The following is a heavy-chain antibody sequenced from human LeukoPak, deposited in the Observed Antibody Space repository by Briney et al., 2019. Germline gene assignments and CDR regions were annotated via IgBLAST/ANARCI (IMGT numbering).Heavy chain of an antibody. D-gene: IGHD5-18*01. CDR3: ALWSYYYYGLDV. J-gene: IGHJ6*02. V-gene: IGHV3-72*01. Sequence: GGSLRLSCAASGFTSSDRDMDWVRQAPGKGLEWVGRSRNKAKSHTTEYAASVKGRFTISRDNSNNSVWLQMNSLKSEDTAVYYCALWSYYYYGLDVWGQGTTVTVSS. CDR2: SRNKAKSHTT. CDR1: GFTSSDRD.